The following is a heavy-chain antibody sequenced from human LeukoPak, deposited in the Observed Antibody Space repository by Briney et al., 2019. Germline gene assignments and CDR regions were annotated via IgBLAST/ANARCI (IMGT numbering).Heavy chain of an antibody. Sequence: PSETLSLTCAVSGYSISSSNWWGWIRQPPGKGLEWIGYIYYSGSTYYNPSLKSRVTISVDTSKNQFSLKLSSVTAADTAVYYCVRQGYWEGAISHWGQGTLVTVSS. CDR2: IYYSGST. V-gene: IGHV4-28*01. CDR3: VRQGYWEGAISH. J-gene: IGHJ4*02. CDR1: GYSISSSNW. D-gene: IGHD1-26*01.